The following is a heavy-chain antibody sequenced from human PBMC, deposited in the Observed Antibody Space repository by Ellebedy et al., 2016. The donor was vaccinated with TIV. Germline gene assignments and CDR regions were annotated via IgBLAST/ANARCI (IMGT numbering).Heavy chain of an antibody. CDR1: AFNFSRNA. CDR2: ISNSGGST. V-gene: IGHV3-23*01. CDR3: AHDPRAAVTPYYFDY. D-gene: IGHD4-17*01. Sequence: GESLKISXTASAFNFSRNAISWVRQAPGKGLEWVSTISNSGGSTFYADSVKGRFAISRDNSKNTLYLQMNSLRVEDTAMYYCAHDPRAAVTPYYFDYWGQGTLVTVSS. J-gene: IGHJ4*02.